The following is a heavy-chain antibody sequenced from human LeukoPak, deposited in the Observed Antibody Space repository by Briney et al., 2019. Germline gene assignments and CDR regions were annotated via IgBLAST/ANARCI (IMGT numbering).Heavy chain of an antibody. CDR2: IKQDGSEK. D-gene: IGHD5-24*01. CDR1: GLTFSSYW. V-gene: IGHV3-7*01. J-gene: IGHJ4*02. CDR3: ARGGDGYNSDYFDY. Sequence: GGPWRFSGAASGLTFSSYWMSWFRQAPGKGLEWVANIKQDGSEKYYVDSVKGRFTISRDNAKNSLYLQMNSLRAEDTAVYYCARGGDGYNSDYFDYWGQGTLVTVSS.